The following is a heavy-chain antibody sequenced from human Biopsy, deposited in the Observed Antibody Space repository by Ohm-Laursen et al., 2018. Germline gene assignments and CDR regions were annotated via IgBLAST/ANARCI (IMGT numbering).Heavy chain of an antibody. V-gene: IGHV5-51*01. CDR3: AKHGGLGDFWSGYPLAAFDI. J-gene: IGHJ3*02. CDR2: LYPGGSDT. CDR1: GYSFTNYW. Sequence: GESLKISCQGSGYSFTNYWIGWVRPMPGKGLGWKGLLYPGGSDTRYSPSFQGQVTISVDKSISTAYVQWNSLKASDTAMYYCAKHGGLGDFWSGYPLAAFDIWGQGTTVIVSS. D-gene: IGHD3-3*01.